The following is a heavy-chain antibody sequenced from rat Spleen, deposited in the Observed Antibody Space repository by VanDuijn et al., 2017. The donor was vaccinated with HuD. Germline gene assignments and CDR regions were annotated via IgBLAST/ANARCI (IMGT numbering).Heavy chain of an antibody. CDR2: ISTSGVST. CDR1: GFTFSNYG. J-gene: IGHJ2*01. V-gene: IGHV5-25*01. D-gene: IGHD1-6*01. Sequence: EVELVESGGGLVQPGRSMKLSCAASGFTFSNYGMAWVRQAPTKGLEWVASISTSGVSTYYRDSVKGRFTISRDNAKSTLYLQMDIRRSEDTTTYYCARHDVYYGSYYFDYWGQGVMVTVSS. CDR3: ARHDVYYGSYYFDY.